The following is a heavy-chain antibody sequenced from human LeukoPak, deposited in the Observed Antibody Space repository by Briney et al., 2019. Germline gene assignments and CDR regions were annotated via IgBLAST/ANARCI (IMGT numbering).Heavy chain of an antibody. Sequence: ASVKVSCKVSGYTLTEISMHWVRQAPGKGREGMGGFDPEDGETINTQKFQGRVTMTEDTSTDTAYMELSSLRAEDTAVSYCAKDGYSSSWYVVSYYYYYMDVWGKGTTVTISS. D-gene: IGHD6-13*01. V-gene: IGHV1-24*01. CDR1: GYTLTEIS. J-gene: IGHJ6*03. CDR3: AKDGYSSSWYVVSYYYYYMDV. CDR2: FDPEDGET.